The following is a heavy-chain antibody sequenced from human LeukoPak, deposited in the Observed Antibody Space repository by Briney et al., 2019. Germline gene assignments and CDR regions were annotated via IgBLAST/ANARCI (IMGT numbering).Heavy chain of an antibody. CDR1: GGSFSGYY. Sequence: SETLSLTCAVYGGSFSGYYWSWIRQPPGKGLEWIGEINHSGSTNYNPSLKSRVTISVDTSKSQFSLKLSSVTAADTAVYYCARESGGDPHWGQGTLVTVSS. CDR3: ARESGGDPH. J-gene: IGHJ4*02. V-gene: IGHV4-34*01. CDR2: INHSGST. D-gene: IGHD2-21*02.